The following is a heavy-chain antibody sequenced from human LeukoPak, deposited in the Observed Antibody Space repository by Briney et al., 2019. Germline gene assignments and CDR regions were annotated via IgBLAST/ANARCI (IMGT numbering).Heavy chain of an antibody. CDR1: GYTFTSYG. CDR3: ARPGYGAHHQVGMDV. D-gene: IGHD4-17*01. V-gene: IGHV1-18*01. CDR2: INVYNGET. J-gene: IGHJ6*02. Sequence: ASVRVSCKTSGYTFTSYGINWVRQAPGQGLEWMGWINVYNGETKKTQNFHDRLTLTTDTSTSTAYMELRSLRSEDTAVYYCARPGYGAHHQVGMDVWGQGTTVTVSS.